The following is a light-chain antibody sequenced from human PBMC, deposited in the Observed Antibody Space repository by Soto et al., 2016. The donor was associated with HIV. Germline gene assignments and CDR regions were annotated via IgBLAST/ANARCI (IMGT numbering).Light chain of an antibody. CDR1: QSISSW. CDR2: QAS. CDR3: QQYKSYWT. J-gene: IGKJ1*01. V-gene: IGKV1-5*03. Sequence: DIQMTQSPSTLSASVGDRVTITCRASQSISSWLAWYQQKPGKAPKLLMYQASILESGVPSRFSGSGSGTEFTLTISSLQPDDSATYYCQQYKSYWTFGQRDQGGDQ.